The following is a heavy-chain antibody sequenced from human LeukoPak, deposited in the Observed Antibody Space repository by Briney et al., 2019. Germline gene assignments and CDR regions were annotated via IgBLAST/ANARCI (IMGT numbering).Heavy chain of an antibody. CDR1: GFTFSSYW. CDR3: ARGGSSLKRYYYYYMDV. CDR2: IYSGGST. D-gene: IGHD6-19*01. J-gene: IGHJ6*03. Sequence: QPGGSLRLSCAASGFTFSSYWMSWVRQAPGKGLEWVSVIYSGGSTYYADSVKGRFTISRDNSKNTLYLQMNSLRAEETAVYYCARGGSSLKRYYYYYMDVWGKGTTVTISS. V-gene: IGHV3-53*01.